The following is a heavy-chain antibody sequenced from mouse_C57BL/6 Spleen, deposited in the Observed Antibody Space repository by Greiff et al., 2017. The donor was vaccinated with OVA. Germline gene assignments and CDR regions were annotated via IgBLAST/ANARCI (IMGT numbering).Heavy chain of an antibody. J-gene: IGHJ1*03. CDR2: IYPGSGNT. V-gene: IGHV1-84*01. Sequence: QVQLQQSGPELVKPGASVKISCKASGYTFTDYYINWVKQRPGQGLEWIGWIYPGSGNTKYNEKFKGKATLTVDTSSSTAYMQLSSLTSEDSAVYFCAREEGVTTVVESSYWYCDVWGTGTTVTVSS. CDR1: GYTFTDYY. D-gene: IGHD1-1*01. CDR3: AREEGVTTVVESSYWYCDV.